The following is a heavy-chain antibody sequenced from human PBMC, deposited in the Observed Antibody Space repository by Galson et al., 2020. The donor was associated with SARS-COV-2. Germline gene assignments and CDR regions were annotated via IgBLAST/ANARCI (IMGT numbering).Heavy chain of an antibody. J-gene: IGHJ6*02. CDR2: IRWNGGSI. Sequence: GGSLRLSCAASGFTFDDYGMRWVRQAPGKGLEWLSGIRWNGGSIGHADSVKGRFTISRDNAKSSLYLQMHSLRAEDTAFYYCARAQSPVGHYYYGLDVWGQGTTVTVSS. CDR3: ARAQSPVGHYYYGLDV. CDR1: GFTFDDYG. V-gene: IGHV3-20*04. D-gene: IGHD1-26*01.